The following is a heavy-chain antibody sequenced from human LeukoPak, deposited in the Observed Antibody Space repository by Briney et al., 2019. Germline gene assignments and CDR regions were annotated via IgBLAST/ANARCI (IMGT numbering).Heavy chain of an antibody. CDR2: IIPIFGIA. Sequence: EASVKVSCKASGGTFSSYTISWVRQAPGQGLEWMGRIIPIFGIANYAQKFQGRVTITADKSTSTAYMELSSLRSEDTAVYYCAREVVTTNRNWFDPWGQGTLVTVSS. V-gene: IGHV1-69*04. D-gene: IGHD4-11*01. J-gene: IGHJ5*02. CDR1: GGTFSSYT. CDR3: AREVVTTNRNWFDP.